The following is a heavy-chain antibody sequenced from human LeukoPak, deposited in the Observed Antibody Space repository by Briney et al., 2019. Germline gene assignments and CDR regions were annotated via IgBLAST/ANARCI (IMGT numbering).Heavy chain of an antibody. D-gene: IGHD2-2*01. CDR3: ARANYASGLDY. CDR1: GFTFSSYW. CDR2: IDTDGSSI. Sequence: GGSLRLSCAASGFTFSSYWMHWVRHAPGKGLVWVPRIDTDGSSISYADSVKGRFTISRDNAKNTLYLQMNSLRAEDTAVYYCARANYASGLDYWGQGTLVTVSS. V-gene: IGHV3-74*01. J-gene: IGHJ4*02.